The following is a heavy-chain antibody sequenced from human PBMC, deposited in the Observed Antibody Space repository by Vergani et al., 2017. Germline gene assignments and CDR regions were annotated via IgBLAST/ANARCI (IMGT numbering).Heavy chain of an antibody. CDR3: AKAGSVTSGSLQYNFYMDV. D-gene: IGHD3-10*01. V-gene: IGHV3-30*18. CDR2: ISNDGSKK. J-gene: IGHJ6*03. Sequence: QVQLAESGGGRVQPGRSLRLSCAASGFSFSSHAIHWVRQAPGKGQEWVAVISNDGSKKYYADFVKGRFTISRDNSKNTLDLQMNSLRTQDTAVYYCAKAGSVTSGSLQYNFYMDVWGKGTTVTVS. CDR1: GFSFSSHA.